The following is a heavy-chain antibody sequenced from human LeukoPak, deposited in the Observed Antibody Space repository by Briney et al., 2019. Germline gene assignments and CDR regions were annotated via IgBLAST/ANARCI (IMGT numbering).Heavy chain of an antibody. Sequence: PGGSLRLSCAASGFTFSSSEMHWVRQAPGKGLEWVAFIRYDGSDKYYADSVKGRFTISRDTSKNTLFLQMKSLRAEDTAVYYCARVTYSSGWYLGYFDYWGQGTLVTVSS. CDR3: ARVTYSSGWYLGYFDY. D-gene: IGHD6-19*01. J-gene: IGHJ4*02. V-gene: IGHV3-30*02. CDR2: IRYDGSDK. CDR1: GFTFSSSE.